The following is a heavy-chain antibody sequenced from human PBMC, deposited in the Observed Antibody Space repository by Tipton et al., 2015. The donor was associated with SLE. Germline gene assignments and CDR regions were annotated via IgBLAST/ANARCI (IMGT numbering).Heavy chain of an antibody. Sequence: TLSLTCTVSGDSISSYYWNWIRQPPGKGLEWLGYVYYSGGTNYNPSLKSRVTISVDTSKNQFSLRLTSVTAADTAVYYCAKDYNHDNADYNWGQGTLVIVSS. D-gene: IGHD4-17*01. J-gene: IGHJ4*02. CDR3: AKDYNHDNADYN. V-gene: IGHV4-59*01. CDR1: GDSISSYY. CDR2: VYYSGGT.